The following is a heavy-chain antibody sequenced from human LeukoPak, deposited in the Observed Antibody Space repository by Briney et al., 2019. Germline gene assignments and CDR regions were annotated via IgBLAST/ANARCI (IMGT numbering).Heavy chain of an antibody. Sequence: SGGSLRLSCTPSGFTFNAYGMHWVRQAPGKGLEWVAVIWYDGINKFYADSVKGRFTISRDNSNNTLYLQMNSLSAEDTAVYYCARFYYGSGRPTQLDYWGQGTLVTVSS. D-gene: IGHD3-10*01. J-gene: IGHJ4*02. V-gene: IGHV3-33*01. CDR3: ARFYYGSGRPTQLDY. CDR1: GFTFNAYG. CDR2: IWYDGINK.